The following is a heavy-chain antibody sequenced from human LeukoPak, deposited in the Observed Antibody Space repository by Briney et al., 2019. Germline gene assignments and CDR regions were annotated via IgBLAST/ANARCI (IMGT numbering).Heavy chain of an antibody. V-gene: IGHV1-69*13. CDR1: GYTFTGYY. CDR2: IIPIFGTA. CDR3: AREWLSYSSDLNWFDP. Sequence: SVRVSCKASGYTFTGYYMHWVRQAPGQGLEWMGGIIPIFGTANYAQKFQGRVTITADESTSTAYMELSSLRSEDTAVYYCAREWLSYSSDLNWFDPWGQGTLVTVSS. J-gene: IGHJ5*02. D-gene: IGHD6-25*01.